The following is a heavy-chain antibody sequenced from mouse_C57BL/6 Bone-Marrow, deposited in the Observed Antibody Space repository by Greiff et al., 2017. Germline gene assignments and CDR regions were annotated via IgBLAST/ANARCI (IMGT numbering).Heavy chain of an antibody. D-gene: IGHD1-1*01. CDR1: GFNIKDDY. Sequence: EVQLQESGAELVRPGASVKLSCTASGFNIKDDYMHWVKQRPEQGLEWIGWIDPENGDTEYASKFQGKATITADTSSNTAYLQLSSLTSEDTAVYYCTTVIYYPHWGQGTTLTVSS. CDR3: TTVIYYPH. CDR2: IDPENGDT. V-gene: IGHV14-4*01. J-gene: IGHJ2*01.